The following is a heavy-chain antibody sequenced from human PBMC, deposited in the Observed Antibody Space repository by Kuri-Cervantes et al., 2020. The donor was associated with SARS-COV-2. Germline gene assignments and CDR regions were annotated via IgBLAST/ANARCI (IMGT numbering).Heavy chain of an antibody. Sequence: GESLKISCAASGFTFSSYAMSWVRQAPGKGLEWVSAISGSGGSTYYADSVKGRFTISRDNSKNTLYPQMNSLRAEDTAVYYCAKGIAVAGTGGFDYWGQGTLVTVSP. J-gene: IGHJ4*02. D-gene: IGHD6-19*01. CDR3: AKGIAVAGTGGFDY. CDR1: GFTFSSYA. CDR2: ISGSGGST. V-gene: IGHV3-23*01.